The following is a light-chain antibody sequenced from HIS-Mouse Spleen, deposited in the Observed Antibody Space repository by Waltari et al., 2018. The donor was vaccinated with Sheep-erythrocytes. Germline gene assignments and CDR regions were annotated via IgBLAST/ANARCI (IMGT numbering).Light chain of an antibody. J-gene: IGLJ1*01. V-gene: IGLV2-11*01. CDR3: CSYAGSYNHV. CDR1: SSDVGGYNY. Sequence: QSALTQPRSVSGSPGQSVTISCTGTSSDVGGYNYVSWYQQHPGTAPKLMIYDVSRQPSGVPDRFSGSKSGNTASLTISGLQAEDEADYYCCSYAGSYNHVFATGTKVTVL. CDR2: DVS.